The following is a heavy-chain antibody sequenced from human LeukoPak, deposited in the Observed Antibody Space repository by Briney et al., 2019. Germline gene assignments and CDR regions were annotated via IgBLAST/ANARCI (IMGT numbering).Heavy chain of an antibody. D-gene: IGHD2-2*01. CDR1: GFTFSTYW. CDR3: ARGIGCSSSSCSLGGWFDP. J-gene: IGHJ5*02. CDR2: ISSSSSYI. Sequence: GGSLRLSCAASGFTFSTYWMSWVRQAPGKGLEWVTSISSSSSYIYYADSVKGRFTISRDNAKNSLYLQMNSLRAEDTAVYYYARGIGCSSSSCSLGGWFDPWGQGTQVTVSS. V-gene: IGHV3-21*01.